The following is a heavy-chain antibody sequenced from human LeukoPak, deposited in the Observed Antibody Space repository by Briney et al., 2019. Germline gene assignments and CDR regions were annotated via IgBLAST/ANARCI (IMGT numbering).Heavy chain of an antibody. CDR2: TYYRSRWGN. Sequence: SQTPSLTCAISGDSVSNNIATWNWVRQSPSRGLEWLGRTYYRSRWGNDYAISVKSRITINPDTSRNQLSLQLNSVTPEDTAVYYCVRDSDDYYWALDFWGQGTPVTVSS. CDR1: GDSVSNNIAT. D-gene: IGHD3-10*01. J-gene: IGHJ4*02. CDR3: VRDSDDYYWALDF. V-gene: IGHV6-1*01.